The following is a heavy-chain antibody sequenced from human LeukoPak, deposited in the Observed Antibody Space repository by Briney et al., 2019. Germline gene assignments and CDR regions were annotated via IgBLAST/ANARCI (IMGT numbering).Heavy chain of an antibody. CDR2: IYPGDSDT. CDR3: ARADGITMVRGVPTWFDP. Sequence: PGESLKISCKGSGYSFTSYWIGRVRQMPGKGLEWMGIIYPGDSDTRYSPSFQGQVTISADKSISTAYLQWSSLKASDTAMYYCARADGITMVRGVPTWFDPWGQGTLVTVSS. D-gene: IGHD3-10*01. V-gene: IGHV5-51*01. J-gene: IGHJ5*02. CDR1: GYSFTSYW.